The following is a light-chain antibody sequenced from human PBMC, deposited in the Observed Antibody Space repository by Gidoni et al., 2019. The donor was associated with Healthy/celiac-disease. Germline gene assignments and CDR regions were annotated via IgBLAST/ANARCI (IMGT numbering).Light chain of an antibody. Sequence: QSALTQPASVSGSPGQSITISCTGTSSDVGGYNYVPWYQQHPGKAPKLMIYDVSNRPSGVSNRFSGSKSGNTASLTISGLQAEDEADYYCSSYTSSSTFYVFGTGTKVTV. CDR3: SSYTSSSTFYV. CDR1: SSDVGGYNY. J-gene: IGLJ1*01. CDR2: DVS. V-gene: IGLV2-14*01.